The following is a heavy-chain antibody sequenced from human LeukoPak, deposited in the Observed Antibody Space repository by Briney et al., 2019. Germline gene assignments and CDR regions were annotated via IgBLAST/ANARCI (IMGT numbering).Heavy chain of an antibody. CDR2: IGTAGDT. CDR1: GFTFSSYD. Sequence: GGSLRLSCAASGFTFSSYDMHWVRQATGKGLEWVSAIGTAGDTYYPDSVKGRFTISRDNSKNTLYLQMNSLRAEDTAVYYCARDSPSIRGILLYFFDYWGQGTLVTVSS. CDR3: ARDSPSIRGILLYFFDY. J-gene: IGHJ4*02. V-gene: IGHV3-13*01. D-gene: IGHD3-10*01.